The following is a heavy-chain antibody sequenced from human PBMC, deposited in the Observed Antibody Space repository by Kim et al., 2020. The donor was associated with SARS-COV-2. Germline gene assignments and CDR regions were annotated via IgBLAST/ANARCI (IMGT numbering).Heavy chain of an antibody. D-gene: IGHD6-13*01. J-gene: IGHJ5*02. CDR3: ARAIWAAAGSEGWFDP. V-gene: IGHV1-69*13. CDR1: GGTFSSYA. Sequence: SVKVSCKASGGTFSSYAISWVRQAPGQGLEWMGGIIPIFGTANYAQKFQGRVTITADESTSTAYMELSSLRSEDTAVYYCARAIWAAAGSEGWFDPWGQGTLVTVSS. CDR2: IIPIFGTA.